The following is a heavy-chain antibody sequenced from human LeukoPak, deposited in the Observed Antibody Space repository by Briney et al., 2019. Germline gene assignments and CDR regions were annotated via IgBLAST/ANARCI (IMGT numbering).Heavy chain of an antibody. CDR1: GFTFSSYW. D-gene: IGHD5-18*01. CDR2: IKQDGSEK. CDR3: AKATGGYSYGVDY. Sequence: GGSLRLSCAASGFTFSSYWMHWVRQAPGKGLEWVANIKQDGSEKYYVDSVKGRFTISRDNAKNSLYLQMNSLRAEDTAVYYCAKATGGYSYGVDYWGQGTLVTVSS. V-gene: IGHV3-7*01. J-gene: IGHJ4*02.